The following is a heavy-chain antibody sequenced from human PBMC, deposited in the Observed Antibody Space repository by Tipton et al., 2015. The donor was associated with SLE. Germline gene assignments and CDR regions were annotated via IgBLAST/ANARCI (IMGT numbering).Heavy chain of an antibody. CDR2: IYYSGST. CDR1: GGSISSSSYY. CDR3: ARGGIAVAGTRTHFDY. D-gene: IGHD6-19*01. V-gene: IGHV4-39*07. J-gene: IGHJ4*02. Sequence: TLSLTCTVSGGSISSSSYYWGWIRQPPGKGLEWIGSIYYSGSTYYNPSLKSRVTMSVDTSKNQFSLKLSSVTAADTAVYYCARGGIAVAGTRTHFDYWGQGTLVTVSS.